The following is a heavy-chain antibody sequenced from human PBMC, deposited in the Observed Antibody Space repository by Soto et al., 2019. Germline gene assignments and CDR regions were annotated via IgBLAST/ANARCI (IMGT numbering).Heavy chain of an antibody. V-gene: IGHV1-69*02. D-gene: IGHD5-18*01. J-gene: IGHJ4*02. CDR1: GGTFSSYT. CDR3: ARGTHRGHTLDY. CDR2: IIPILGIA. Sequence: QVQLVQSGAEVKKPGSSVKVSCKASGGTFSSYTISWVRQAPGQGLEWMGRIIPILGIANYAQKSQGRVTITADKSTSTAYMELSSLRSEDTAVYYCARGTHRGHTLDYWGQGTLVTVSS.